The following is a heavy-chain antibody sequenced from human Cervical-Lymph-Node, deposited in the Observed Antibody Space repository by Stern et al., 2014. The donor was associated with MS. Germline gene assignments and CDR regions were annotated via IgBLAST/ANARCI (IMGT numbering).Heavy chain of an antibody. CDR1: GFTFSDRY. J-gene: IGHJ4*02. CDR3: ARTGSYLPADY. V-gene: IGHV3-72*01. Sequence: EVQLVESGGGLVQPGGSLRLSCAASGFTFSDRYMDWVRQAPGKGLEGVGRIRNKALSYTTYYAASVKGRFTISRDDSKNSLYLQMSSLKTEDTAVYYCARTGSYLPADYWGQGTLVTVSS. CDR2: IRNKALSYTT. D-gene: IGHD3-10*01.